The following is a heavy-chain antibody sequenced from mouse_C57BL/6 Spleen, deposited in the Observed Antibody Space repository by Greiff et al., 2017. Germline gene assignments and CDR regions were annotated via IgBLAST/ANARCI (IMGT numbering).Heavy chain of an antibody. CDR3: TLLDYDYFDY. CDR2: IRLKSDNYAT. V-gene: IGHV6-3*01. J-gene: IGHJ2*01. CDR1: GFTFSNYW. D-gene: IGHD2-4*01. Sequence: EVKLVESGGGLVQPGGSMKLSCVASGFTFSNYWMNWVRQSPEKGLEWVAQIRLKSDNYATHYAESVQGRFTISRDDSKSSVYLQMINLRSEDTGIYYCTLLDYDYFDYGGQGTTLTVSS.